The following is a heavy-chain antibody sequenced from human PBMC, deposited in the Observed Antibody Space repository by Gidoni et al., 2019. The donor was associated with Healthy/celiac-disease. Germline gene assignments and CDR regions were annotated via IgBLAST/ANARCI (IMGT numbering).Heavy chain of an antibody. CDR2: IWYDGSNK. D-gene: IGHD3-22*01. CDR3: ARGDYYDSSGYPTYDY. CDR1: GFTFSSSG. Sequence: QVQLVESGGGVVQPGRSLRLSCAASGFTFSSSGMHWVRQAPGKGLEWVAVIWYDGSNKDYADSVKGRFTISRDNSKNTLYLQMNSRRAEDTAVYYCARGDYYDSSGYPTYDYWGQGTLVTVSS. J-gene: IGHJ4*02. V-gene: IGHV3-33*01.